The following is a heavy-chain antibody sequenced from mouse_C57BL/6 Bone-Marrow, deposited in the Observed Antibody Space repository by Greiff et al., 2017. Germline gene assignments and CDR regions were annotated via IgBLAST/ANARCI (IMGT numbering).Heavy chain of an antibody. Sequence: QVQLQQPGAELVMPGTSVKLSCKASGYTFTSYWMHWVNQRPGQGLEWIGVIDPSDSYTNYNQKFKGKATLTVDTSSSTAYMQLSSLTSEDSAVYYCAREDGYYLAYWGQGTLVTVSA. J-gene: IGHJ3*01. CDR3: AREDGYYLAY. D-gene: IGHD2-3*01. V-gene: IGHV1-59*01. CDR1: GYTFTSYW. CDR2: IDPSDSYT.